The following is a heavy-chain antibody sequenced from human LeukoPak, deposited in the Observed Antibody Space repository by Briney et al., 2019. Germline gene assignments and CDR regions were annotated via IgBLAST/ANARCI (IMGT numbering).Heavy chain of an antibody. CDR1: GGSIGSSSYY. CDR2: INHSGST. V-gene: IGHV4-39*07. D-gene: IGHD3-10*01. Sequence: PSETLSLTCTVSGGSIGSSSYYWGWIRQPPGKGLEWIGEINHSGSTNYNPSLKSRVTISVDTSKNQFSLKLSSVTAADTAVYYCARRLRLLLWFGELYADYFDYWGQGTLVTVSS. CDR3: ARRLRLLLWFGELYADYFDY. J-gene: IGHJ4*02.